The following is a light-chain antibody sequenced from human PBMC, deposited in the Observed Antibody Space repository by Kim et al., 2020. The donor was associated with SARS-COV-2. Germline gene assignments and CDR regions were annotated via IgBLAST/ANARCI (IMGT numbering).Light chain of an antibody. Sequence: IVMTQSPATLSVSPGERVTLSCRAGQSVKNNLAWYQQRPGQAPRLLIYGASTRATDISARFIGSGSGTEFTLTIRSLQSEDLAVYYCQQYNDWPLLTFGGGTKVDIK. CDR1: QSVKNN. CDR3: QQYNDWPLLT. J-gene: IGKJ4*01. V-gene: IGKV3-15*01. CDR2: GAS.